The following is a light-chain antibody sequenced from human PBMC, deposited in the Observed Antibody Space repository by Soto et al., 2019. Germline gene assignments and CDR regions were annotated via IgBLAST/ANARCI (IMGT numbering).Light chain of an antibody. Sequence: EIVLTQSPGTLSLSPGERVTLSCRASQSVSSSYLAWYQQKPGQAPRLLIYGASSRATGIADRFRGSGSGTDFTLTISRLEPEDSAVYYCQQYGGPRYTFGQGTKLEIK. CDR3: QQYGGPRYT. J-gene: IGKJ2*01. V-gene: IGKV3-20*01. CDR2: GAS. CDR1: QSVSSSY.